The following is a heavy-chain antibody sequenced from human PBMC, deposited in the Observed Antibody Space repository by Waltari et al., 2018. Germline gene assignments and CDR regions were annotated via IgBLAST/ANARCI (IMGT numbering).Heavy chain of an antibody. CDR3: VRHARTTSGGKHFDH. CDR2: INHSGST. CDR1: GGSFSGYY. Sequence: QVQLQQWGAGLLKPSETLSLTCAVYGGSFSGYYWSWIRQPPGKGLEWIGEINHSGSTNYNPSLKSRVTISVDTSKNQFSLKLSSVTAADTSMYYCVRHARTTSGGKHFDHWGQGMLVTVSP. V-gene: IGHV4-34*01. J-gene: IGHJ4*02. D-gene: IGHD2-15*01.